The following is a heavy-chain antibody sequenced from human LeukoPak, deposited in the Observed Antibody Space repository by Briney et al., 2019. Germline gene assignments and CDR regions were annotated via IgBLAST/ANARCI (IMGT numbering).Heavy chain of an antibody. CDR1: GFTVSSNY. D-gene: IGHD5-12*01. V-gene: IGHV3-53*01. J-gene: IGHJ4*02. CDR3: AKARVEYSGYDSY. CDR2: IYSGGST. Sequence: GGSLRLSCAASGFTVSSNYMSWVRQAPGKGLEWVSVIYSGGSTYYADSVKGRFTISRDNSKNTLYLQMSSLRAEDTAIYYCAKARVEYSGYDSYWGQGTLVTVSS.